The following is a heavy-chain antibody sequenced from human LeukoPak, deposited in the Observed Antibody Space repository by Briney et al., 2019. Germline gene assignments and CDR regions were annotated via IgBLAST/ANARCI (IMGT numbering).Heavy chain of an antibody. Sequence: GGSLRLSCAASGFTFSSYGMHWVRQAPGKGLEWVSAVSGSGGTTYFADSVKGRFTISRDNSKNTLFLQMNSLRAEDTAVYYCARLIAAAATGFDYWGQGTLVTVSS. CDR2: VSGSGGTT. CDR3: ARLIAAAATGFDY. J-gene: IGHJ4*02. V-gene: IGHV3-23*01. D-gene: IGHD6-13*01. CDR1: GFTFSSYG.